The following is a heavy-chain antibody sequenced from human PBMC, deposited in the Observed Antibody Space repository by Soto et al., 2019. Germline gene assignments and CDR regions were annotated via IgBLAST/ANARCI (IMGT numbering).Heavy chain of an antibody. CDR2: IFSNDEK. Sequence: SGPTLVNPTETLTLTCTVSGFSLSNARMGVSWIRQPPGKALEWLAHIFSNDEKSYSTSLKSRLTISKDTSKSQVVLTMTNMDPVDTATYYCARASYYYDSSGYYYARDDYWGQGTLVTVSS. CDR3: ARASYYYDSSGYYYARDDY. J-gene: IGHJ4*02. CDR1: GFSLSNARMG. D-gene: IGHD3-22*01. V-gene: IGHV2-26*01.